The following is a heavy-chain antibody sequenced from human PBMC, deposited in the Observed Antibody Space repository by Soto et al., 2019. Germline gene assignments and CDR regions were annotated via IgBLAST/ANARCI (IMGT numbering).Heavy chain of an antibody. CDR3: AKDLRGVIVVAPLDY. J-gene: IGHJ4*02. D-gene: IGHD2-21*01. CDR1: GFTFSSYA. Sequence: EVQLLESGGGLVQPGGSLRLSCAASGFTFSSYAMSWVRQAPGKGLEWVSAISGSGGSTYYADSVKGRFTISRDNSKNTLYLPMNSLRAEDTAVYYCAKDLRGVIVVAPLDYWGQGTLVTVSS. V-gene: IGHV3-23*01. CDR2: ISGSGGST.